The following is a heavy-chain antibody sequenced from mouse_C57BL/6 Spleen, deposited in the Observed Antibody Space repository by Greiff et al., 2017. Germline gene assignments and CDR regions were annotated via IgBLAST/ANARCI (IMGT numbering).Heavy chain of an antibody. V-gene: IGHV1-75*01. CDR3: ARSKGPNYYGSSYWYFDV. J-gene: IGHJ1*03. D-gene: IGHD1-1*01. Sequence: VQLQQSGPELVKPGASVKISCKASGYTFTDYYINWVKQRPGQGLEWIGWIFPGSGSTYYNEKFKGKATLTVDKSSSTAYMLLSSLTSEDSAVYFCARSKGPNYYGSSYWYFDVWGTGTTVTVSS. CDR1: GYTFTDYY. CDR2: IFPGSGST.